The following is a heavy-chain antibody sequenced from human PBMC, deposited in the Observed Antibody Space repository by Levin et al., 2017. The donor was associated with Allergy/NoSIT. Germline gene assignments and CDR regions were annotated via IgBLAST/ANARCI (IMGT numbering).Heavy chain of an antibody. CDR3: ARSQYCSGGSGYSGVDY. V-gene: IGHV3-30-3*01. CDR1: GFTFSSYA. CDR2: ISYDGSNK. D-gene: IGHD2-15*01. J-gene: IGHJ4*02. Sequence: GESLKISCAASGFTFSSYAMHWVRQAPGKGLEWVAVISYDGSNKYYADSVKGRFTISRDNSKNTLYLQMNSLRAEDTAVYYCARSQYCSGGSGYSGVDYWGQGTLVTVSS.